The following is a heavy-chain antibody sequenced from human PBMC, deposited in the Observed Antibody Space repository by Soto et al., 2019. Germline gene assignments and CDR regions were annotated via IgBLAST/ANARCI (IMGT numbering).Heavy chain of an antibody. V-gene: IGHV1-69*01. CDR2: IIPIFGTA. D-gene: IGHD2-2*01. CDR3: ASGDCSSTSCYRYYYGMDV. Sequence: QVQLVQSGAEVKKPGSSVNVSCKASGCTFSSYAISWVRQAPGQGLEWMGGIIPIFGTANYEQKFQGRVTITADESTSTAYMELSSLRSEDTSVYYCASGDCSSTSCYRYYYGMDVWGQGTTVTVSS. CDR1: GCTFSSYA. J-gene: IGHJ6*02.